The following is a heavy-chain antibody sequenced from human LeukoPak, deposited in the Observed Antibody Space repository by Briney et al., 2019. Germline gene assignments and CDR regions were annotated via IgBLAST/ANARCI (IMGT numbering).Heavy chain of an antibody. CDR3: ARGTSIVEDDY. Sequence: PSDTLSLTCTLSGGSICSYYWSGIPHPAGEGLEWIRRIYTRGSTIHNPSLKSRFTMSVATSKKQFSLKLRSVTAADTAVYYCARGTSIVEDDYWGQGNLVTVSS. V-gene: IGHV4-4*07. D-gene: IGHD3-22*01. J-gene: IGHJ4*02. CDR2: IYTRGST. CDR1: GGSICSYY.